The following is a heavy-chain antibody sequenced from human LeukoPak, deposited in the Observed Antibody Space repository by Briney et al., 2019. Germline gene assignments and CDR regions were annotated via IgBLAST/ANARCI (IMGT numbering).Heavy chain of an antibody. Sequence: TWGSLRLSCAASGFSFSIYDVSWVRQAPGKGLKGFSAISGSGASTYYADTLKGRVAISRDNSKNTLYLQMNSLRDEDTAVYYCAIPSPYSSGWYGGSDHWGQGTMVTVSS. D-gene: IGHD6-19*01. J-gene: IGHJ4*02. CDR3: AIPSPYSSGWYGGSDH. CDR1: GFSFSIYD. V-gene: IGHV3-23*01. CDR2: ISGSGAST.